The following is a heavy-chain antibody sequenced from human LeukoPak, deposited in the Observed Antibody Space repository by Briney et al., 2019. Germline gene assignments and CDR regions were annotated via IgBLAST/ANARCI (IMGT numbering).Heavy chain of an antibody. Sequence: ASVGVSCQVSGYTLNELSMHWVRQAPGKGLEWMGGFDPEDSETIYAQKFQGRVTMTEDTSTDTAYMELSSLRAEDTAVYYCVKVPYGSGSYSTLDYWGQGTLVTVSS. CDR2: FDPEDSET. V-gene: IGHV1-24*01. CDR3: VKVPYGSGSYSTLDY. J-gene: IGHJ4*02. CDR1: GYTLNELS. D-gene: IGHD3-10*01.